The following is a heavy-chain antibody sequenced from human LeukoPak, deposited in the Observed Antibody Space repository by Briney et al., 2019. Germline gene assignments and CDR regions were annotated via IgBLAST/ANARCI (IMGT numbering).Heavy chain of an antibody. CDR3: ARDPKGHYYGSGNNWFDP. D-gene: IGHD3-10*01. CDR2: INTNTGNP. V-gene: IGHV7-4-1*02. CDR1: GYTFTSYA. J-gene: IGHJ5*02. Sequence: ASVKVSCKASGYTFTSYAMNWVRQAPGQGLEWMGWINTNTGNPTYAQGFTGRFVFSLDTSVSTAYLQISSLKAEDTAVYHCARDPKGHYYGSGNNWFDPWGQGTLVTVSS.